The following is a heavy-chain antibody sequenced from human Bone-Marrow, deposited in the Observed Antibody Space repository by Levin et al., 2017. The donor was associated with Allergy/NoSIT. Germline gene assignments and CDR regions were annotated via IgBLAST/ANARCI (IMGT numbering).Heavy chain of an antibody. V-gene: IGHV3-49*04. J-gene: IGHJ4*02. CDR2: IKSKNYGGTT. CDR1: GFTFRDYA. D-gene: IGHD3-3*01. CDR3: TRYHDFRSGYYLDY. Sequence: SCTASGFTFRDYAVTWVRQAPGKGLEWVGFIKSKNYGGTTDYAASVKGRFTISRDDSKSIAYLQMNSLKTEDTAVYFCTRYHDFRSGYYLDYWGQGTLITVSS.